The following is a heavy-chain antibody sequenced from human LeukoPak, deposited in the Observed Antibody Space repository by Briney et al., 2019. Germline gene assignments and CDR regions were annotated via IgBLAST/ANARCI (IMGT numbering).Heavy chain of an antibody. Sequence: PSETLSLTCTVSGGSISSGVYYWSWIRQPPGKGLEWIGYIYYSGSTYYNPSLKSRVTISVDTSKNQFPLNPSSVTAADTAVYYCASREGVRVGYFDYWGQGTLVTVSS. CDR3: ASREGVRVGYFDY. J-gene: IGHJ4*02. D-gene: IGHD3-10*01. V-gene: IGHV4-31*03. CDR1: GGSISSGVYY. CDR2: IYYSGST.